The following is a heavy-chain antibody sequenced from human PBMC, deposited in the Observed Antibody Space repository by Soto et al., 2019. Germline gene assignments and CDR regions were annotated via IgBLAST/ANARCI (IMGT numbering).Heavy chain of an antibody. V-gene: IGHV3-30*18. D-gene: IGHD6-13*01. CDR2: ISYDGSNK. J-gene: IGHJ6*02. CDR3: AKGGGIAAGPGMDV. CDR1: GFTFSSYG. Sequence: QVQLVESGGGVVQPGRSLRLSCAASGFTFSSYGMHWVRQAPGKGLEWVAVISYDGSNKYYADSVKGRFTISRDNSKNTLYLQMNSLRAEDTAVYYCAKGGGIAAGPGMDVWGQGTTVTVSS.